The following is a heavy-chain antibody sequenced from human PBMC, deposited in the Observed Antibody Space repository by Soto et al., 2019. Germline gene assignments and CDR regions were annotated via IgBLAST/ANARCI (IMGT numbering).Heavy chain of an antibody. CDR3: AKSRASGSIFDY. D-gene: IGHD3-10*01. CDR2: ISGSGGTT. V-gene: IGHV3-23*01. CDR1: GFTFSSDA. Sequence: GGSLRLSCAASGFTFSSDAMNWVRQAPGKGLEWVSAISGSGGTTHYADSVKGRFTISRDNSKNTVFLQMNSLRGEDTALYYCAKSRASGSIFDYWGQGTLVTVSS. J-gene: IGHJ4*02.